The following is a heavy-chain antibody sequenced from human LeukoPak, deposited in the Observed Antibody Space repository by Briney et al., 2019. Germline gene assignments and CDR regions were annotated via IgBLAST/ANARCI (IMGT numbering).Heavy chain of an antibody. D-gene: IGHD6-13*01. Sequence: GGSLRLSCAASGFSFDKYTMNWVRQAPGRGLEWVSSISGSGLYIFYADSMKGRFTISRDNTKNSLYLQMDSLRAEDTSVYFCARGSFSSSWFEKYFFDSWGQGTLVTVSP. CDR3: ARGSFSSSWFEKYFFDS. J-gene: IGHJ4*02. CDR1: GFSFDKYT. V-gene: IGHV3-21*01. CDR2: ISGSGLYI.